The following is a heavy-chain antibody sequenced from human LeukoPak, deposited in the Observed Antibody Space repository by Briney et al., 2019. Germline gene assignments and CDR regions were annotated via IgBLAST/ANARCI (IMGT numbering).Heavy chain of an antibody. CDR2: ISNSSSTI. CDR1: GFTFSSYS. Sequence: GGSLRLSCAASGFTFSSYSMNWVRQAPGKGLEWVSYISNSSSTIYYADSVKGRFTISRDNAKNSLYLQMNSLRAEDTAVYYCARGSYDSPRGYWGQGTLVTVSS. D-gene: IGHD3-3*01. J-gene: IGHJ4*02. V-gene: IGHV3-48*01. CDR3: ARGSYDSPRGY.